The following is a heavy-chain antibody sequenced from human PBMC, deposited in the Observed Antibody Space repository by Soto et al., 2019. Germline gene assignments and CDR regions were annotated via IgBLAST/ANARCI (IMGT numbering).Heavy chain of an antibody. J-gene: IGHJ4*02. V-gene: IGHV4-61*08. CDR2: ILSVGGT. Sequence: QVQLQESGPGLVNPSGTLSLTCSVSGGSVSSDAYYWSWIRQPPGKTLEWIGVILSVGGTSTNPPLRSRVSISVAMSRNQCYLRLTSVTASDTGVYFCATGFSSGWDGDSWGRGTLVTVSS. CDR1: GGSVSSDAYY. CDR3: ATGFSSGWDGDS. D-gene: IGHD6-19*01.